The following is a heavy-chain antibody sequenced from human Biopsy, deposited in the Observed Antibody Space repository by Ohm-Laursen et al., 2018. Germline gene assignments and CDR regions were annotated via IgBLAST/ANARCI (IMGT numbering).Heavy chain of an antibody. CDR3: VRDGNYRLGQ. V-gene: IGHV3-74*03. Sequence: GSLRLSCAASGFTFSNYWMHWVRQPPGEGLGWVSRIKSDGTTMYADFVRGRFTLSRDNEKNTLDLQMNGLTVEDTAVYYCVRDGNYRLGQWGQGTLVTVSS. D-gene: IGHD1-7*01. CDR2: IKSDGTT. J-gene: IGHJ4*02. CDR1: GFTFSNYW.